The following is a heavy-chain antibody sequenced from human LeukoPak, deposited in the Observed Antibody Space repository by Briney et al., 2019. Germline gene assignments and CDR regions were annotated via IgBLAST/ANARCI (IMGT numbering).Heavy chain of an antibody. D-gene: IGHD3-10*01. CDR2: ISYDGSNN. Sequence: GGSLRLSCAASGFTFSSYAMHWVRQAPGKGLEWVAVISYDGSNNYYADSVKGRFTISRDNSKNTLYLQMNSLRAEDTAVYYCARGRGIIGRFDYWGQGTLVTVSS. CDR1: GFTFSSYA. CDR3: ARGRGIIGRFDY. V-gene: IGHV3-30*04. J-gene: IGHJ4*02.